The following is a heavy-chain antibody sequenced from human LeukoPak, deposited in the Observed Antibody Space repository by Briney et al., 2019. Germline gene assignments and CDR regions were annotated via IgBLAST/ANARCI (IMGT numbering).Heavy chain of an antibody. CDR3: ARDHPNYDFWSGCSDY. CDR1: GFTFSSYW. V-gene: IGHV3-7*01. J-gene: IGHJ4*02. CDR2: IKQDGNEK. Sequence: GGSLRLSCAASGFTFSSYWMSWVRQAPGKGLEWVANIKQDGNEKYYVDSVKGRFTISRDNAKNSLYLQMNSLRAEDTAVYYCARDHPNYDFWSGCSDYWGQGTLVTVSS. D-gene: IGHD3-3*01.